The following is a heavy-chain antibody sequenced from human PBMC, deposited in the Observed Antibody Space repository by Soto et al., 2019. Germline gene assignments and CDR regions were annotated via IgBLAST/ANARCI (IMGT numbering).Heavy chain of an antibody. Sequence: PXGSLRLSCAASGFTFSSYEMNWVRQAPGKGLEWVSYISSSGSTIYYADSVKGRFTISRDNAKNSLYLQMNSLRAEDTAVYYCARDTPVEYSSSSPSGMDVWGQGTTVTVSS. CDR3: ARDTPVEYSSSSPSGMDV. CDR1: GFTFSSYE. V-gene: IGHV3-48*03. CDR2: ISSSGSTI. J-gene: IGHJ6*02. D-gene: IGHD6-6*01.